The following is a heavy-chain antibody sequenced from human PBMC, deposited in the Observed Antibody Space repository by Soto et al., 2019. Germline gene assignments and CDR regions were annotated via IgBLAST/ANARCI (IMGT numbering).Heavy chain of an antibody. CDR1: GGAFTSNNW. V-gene: IGHV4-4*02. D-gene: IGHD1-7*01. Sequence: SETLSLTCAVSGGAFTSNNWWTWVRQPPGQGLEWIGEIYRTGSTNYNPSLKSRVTISLDKSENQFSLKVTSLTAADTAVYYCASRDPGTSVDYWGQGTLVTVSS. J-gene: IGHJ4*02. CDR2: IYRTGST. CDR3: ASRDPGTSVDY.